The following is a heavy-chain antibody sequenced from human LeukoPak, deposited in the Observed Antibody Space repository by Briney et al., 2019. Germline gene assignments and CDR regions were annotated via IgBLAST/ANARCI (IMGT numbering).Heavy chain of an antibody. V-gene: IGHV4-4*02. CDR2: IYHSGST. Sequence: SGTLSLTCAVSGGSISSSNWWSWVRQPPGKGLEWIGEIYHSGSTNYNPSLKSRVTISVDKSKNQFSLKLSSVTAADTAVYYCARVGDSSGYPAPFDYWGQGTLVTVSS. CDR3: ARVGDSSGYPAPFDY. J-gene: IGHJ4*02. D-gene: IGHD3-22*01. CDR1: GGSISSSNW.